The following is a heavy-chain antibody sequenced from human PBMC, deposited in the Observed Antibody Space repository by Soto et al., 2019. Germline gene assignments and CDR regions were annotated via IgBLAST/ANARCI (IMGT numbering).Heavy chain of an antibody. CDR2: IYHSGST. V-gene: IGHV4-4*02. D-gene: IGHD6-13*01. CDR1: GGSISSSKW. J-gene: IGHJ5*02. CDR3: AKGSSWYNWFDP. Sequence: SETLSLTCAVSGGSISSSKWWSWVRQPPGKGLERIGEIYHSGSTNYNPSLKSRVTISVDKSKNQFSLKLSSVTAADTAVYYCAKGSSWYNWFDPWGQGTLVTVSS.